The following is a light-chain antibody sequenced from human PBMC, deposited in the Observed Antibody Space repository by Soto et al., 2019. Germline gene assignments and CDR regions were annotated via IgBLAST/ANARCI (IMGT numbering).Light chain of an antibody. J-gene: IGLJ7*01. Sequence: QSVLTQPPSMSAAPGQMVAISCSGTSSNIGDNSISWYQHFPGTAPKVLIYDNNRRPSGIPDRFSGSKSGTSATLTIIGLQTGDEADYYCATSDSALSAGVFGGGTQLTVL. CDR3: ATSDSALSAGV. CDR2: DNN. V-gene: IGLV1-51*01. CDR1: SSNIGDNS.